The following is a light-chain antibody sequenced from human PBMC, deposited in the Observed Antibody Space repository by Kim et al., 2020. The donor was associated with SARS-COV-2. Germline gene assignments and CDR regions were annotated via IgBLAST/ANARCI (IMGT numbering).Light chain of an antibody. V-gene: IGKV1-5*01. J-gene: IGKJ2*01. CDR2: DAS. CDR1: QSISSW. CDR3: QQYNSYSYT. Sequence: GDRVTITCRASQSISSWLAWYQQKPGKAPKLLIYDASSLESGVPSRFSGSGSGTEFTLTISSLQPVDFATYYCQQYNSYSYTFGQGTKL.